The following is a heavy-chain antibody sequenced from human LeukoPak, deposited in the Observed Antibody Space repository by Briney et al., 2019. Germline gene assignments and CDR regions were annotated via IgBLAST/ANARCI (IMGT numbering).Heavy chain of an antibody. CDR2: IWHSEST. CDR3: AKSNGYGLVDI. V-gene: IGHV4-4*02. D-gene: IGHD3-10*01. J-gene: IGHJ3*02. Sequence: KPSETLSLTCAVSGDSINSPNWWTWVRQTPEKGLEWIGEIWHSESTNYNPSLKSRVSISIDKSANQFSLKLTSVTAADTAVYYCAKSNGYGLVDIWGQGTMVTVSS. CDR1: GDSINSPNW.